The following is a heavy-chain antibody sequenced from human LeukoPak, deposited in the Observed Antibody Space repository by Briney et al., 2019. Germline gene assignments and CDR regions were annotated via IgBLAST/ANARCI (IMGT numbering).Heavy chain of an antibody. CDR2: ISGDGGST. CDR1: GFTFDDYA. D-gene: IGHD3-22*01. V-gene: IGHV3-43*02. Sequence: PGGSLRLSCAASGFTFDDYAMHWVRQAPGKGLEWVSLISGDGGSTYYADSVKGRFTISRDNSKNSLYLQMNSLRTEDTALYYCAKVPYPLKDSSGSYYYYGMTSGAKGPRSPSP. J-gene: IGHJ6*02. CDR3: AKVPYPLKDSSGSYYYYGMTS.